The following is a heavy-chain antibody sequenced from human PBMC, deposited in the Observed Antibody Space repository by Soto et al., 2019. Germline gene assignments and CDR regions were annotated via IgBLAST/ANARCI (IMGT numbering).Heavy chain of an antibody. Sequence: PSETLSLTCTVSGGSISSGGYYWSWIRQHPGKGLEWIGYIYYSGSTYYNPSLKSRVTISVDTSKNQFSLKLSSVTAADTAVYYCARRGGFGDYYYYGMDVWGQGTTVTVS. CDR1: GGSISSGGYY. V-gene: IGHV4-31*03. D-gene: IGHD3-10*01. CDR2: IYYSGST. J-gene: IGHJ6*02. CDR3: ARRGGFGDYYYYGMDV.